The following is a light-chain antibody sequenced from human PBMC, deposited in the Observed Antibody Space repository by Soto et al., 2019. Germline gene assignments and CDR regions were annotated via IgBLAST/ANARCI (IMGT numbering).Light chain of an antibody. CDR2: AAS. Sequence: DIQMTQSPSSLSASVGDRVTITCRASQDISNYLAWFQQKPGKAPKSLISAASTLHSGVPSKFSGSGSGTDFTLTITSLQPEDFATYYCQQYDSYPVTFGQGTRLEIK. CDR3: QQYDSYPVT. CDR1: QDISNY. V-gene: IGKV1-16*02. J-gene: IGKJ5*01.